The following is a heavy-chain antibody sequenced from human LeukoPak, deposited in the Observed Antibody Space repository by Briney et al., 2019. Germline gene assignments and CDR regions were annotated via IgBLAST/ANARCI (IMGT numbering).Heavy chain of an antibody. CDR2: INYDGYST. Sequence: GGSLRLSCAASRFTFDDYVMHWVRQIPGKGLEWVSLINYDGYSTYYADSVKGRFTISRDNSKNSLYLQMNSLRAEDTALYYCAKDSRALGISGNYMDVWGKGTTVTVSS. CDR3: AKDSRALGISGNYMDV. D-gene: IGHD7-27*01. J-gene: IGHJ6*03. V-gene: IGHV3-43D*03. CDR1: RFTFDDYV.